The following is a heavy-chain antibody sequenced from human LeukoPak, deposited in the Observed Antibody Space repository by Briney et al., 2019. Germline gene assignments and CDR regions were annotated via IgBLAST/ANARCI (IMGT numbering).Heavy chain of an antibody. J-gene: IGHJ4*02. CDR1: GGSLSGYY. CDR3: ARGTGLGSNLGGSHYFDF. V-gene: IGHV4-34*01. D-gene: IGHD4-23*01. Sequence: PSETLSLTCAVYGGSLSGYYWSWLRQPPGKGLEWIGEINHSGITNHNPSLKSRVTISVDMSKNQFSLKLSSVTAADTAVYYCARGTGLGSNLGGSHYFDFWGQGTLVTVSS. CDR2: INHSGIT.